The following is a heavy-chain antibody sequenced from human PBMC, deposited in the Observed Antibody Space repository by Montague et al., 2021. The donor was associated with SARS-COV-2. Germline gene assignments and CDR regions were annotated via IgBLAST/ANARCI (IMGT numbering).Heavy chain of an antibody. CDR3: ARDPWRITIFGVVTRYGMDV. CDR1: GGSVSSGSYY. CDR2: IYYSGST. J-gene: IGHJ6*02. D-gene: IGHD3-3*01. V-gene: IGHV4-61*01. Sequence: SETLSLTCTVSGGSVSSGSYYWSWIRQPPGKGLEWIGYIYYSGSTNYNPSLKSRVTISVATAKNQFSLKPSSVTAADTAVYYWARDPWRITIFGVVTRYGMDVWGQGTTVTVSS.